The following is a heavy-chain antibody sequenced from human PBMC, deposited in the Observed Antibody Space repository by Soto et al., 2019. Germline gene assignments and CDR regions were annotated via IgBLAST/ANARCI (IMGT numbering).Heavy chain of an antibody. D-gene: IGHD2-2*01. CDR1: GFTVSISY. V-gene: IGHV3-66*01. Sequence: PGGSLRLSCAGSGFTVSISYMTWVRQVPGKGLEWVSIRYSDGRSYHAESVKGRFTISTDDSENTLYLQMSSLRAEDTAVYYCAKRKNCPSTTCFDYWGQGTQLTVSS. CDR2: RYSDGRS. CDR3: AKRKNCPSTTCFDY. J-gene: IGHJ4*02.